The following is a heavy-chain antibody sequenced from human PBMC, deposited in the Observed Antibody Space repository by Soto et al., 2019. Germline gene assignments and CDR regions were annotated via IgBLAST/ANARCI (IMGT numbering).Heavy chain of an antibody. CDR2: INHSGST. V-gene: IGHV4-34*01. CDR1: GGSFSGYY. CDR3: ARVGSSSKSYNWFDP. J-gene: IGHJ5*02. Sequence: QVQLQQWSAGLVKPSETLSLTCAVYGGSFSGYYWSWIRQPPGKGLEWIGEINHSGSTNYNPSLKSRVTISVDTSKNQFSLKLSSVTAADTAVYYCARVGSSSKSYNWFDPLGQGTLVTVSS. D-gene: IGHD6-13*01.